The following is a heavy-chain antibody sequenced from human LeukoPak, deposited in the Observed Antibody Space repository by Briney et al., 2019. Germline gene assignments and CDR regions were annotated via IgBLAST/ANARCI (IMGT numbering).Heavy chain of an antibody. Sequence: PSETLSLTCAVYGGSFSGYYWSWIRQPPGKGLEWIGEINHSGSTNYNPSLKSRVTISVDTSKNQFSLKLSSVTAADAAVYYCARVGMGIVVVPAANAPAMDVWGQGTTVTVSS. CDR2: INHSGST. V-gene: IGHV4-34*01. CDR1: GGSFSGYY. D-gene: IGHD2-2*03. J-gene: IGHJ6*02. CDR3: ARVGMGIVVVPAANAPAMDV.